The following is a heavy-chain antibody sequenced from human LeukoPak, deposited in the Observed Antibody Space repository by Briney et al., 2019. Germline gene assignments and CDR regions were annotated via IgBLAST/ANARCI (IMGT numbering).Heavy chain of an antibody. J-gene: IGHJ4*02. D-gene: IGHD4-17*01. CDR2: IRRSGNA. CDR3: ARRPMPTTMTSPFDY. CDR1: GGSLSGYY. V-gene: IGHV4-34*01. Sequence: SETLSLTCAVDGGSLSGYYWSWIRQTPGKGLEWIGEIRRSGNANYNPSLKSRVTLSIDTSKNHFSLNLTSVTAADTAMYYCARRPMPTTMTSPFDYWGQGAQVTVSS.